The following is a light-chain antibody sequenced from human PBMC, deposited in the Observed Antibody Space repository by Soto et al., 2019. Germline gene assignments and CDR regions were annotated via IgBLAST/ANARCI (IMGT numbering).Light chain of an antibody. J-gene: IGLJ1*01. V-gene: IGLV2-14*01. CDR1: NSDVGRYNY. CDR3: SSFTTSSTFV. Sequence: QSALAQPASVSGSPGQSITISCTGTNSDVGRYNYVSWFQQHPGKAPKLLIYDVSNWPSGVSDRFSGSKSGNTASLTISGLQAEDEADYYCSSFTTSSTFVFGTGTKVTVL. CDR2: DVS.